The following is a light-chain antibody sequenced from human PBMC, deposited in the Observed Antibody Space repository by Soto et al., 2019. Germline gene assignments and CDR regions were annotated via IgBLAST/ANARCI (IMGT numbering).Light chain of an antibody. Sequence: DIVMTQSPDSLAVSLGERATINCKSSQSVLYSSKKKNFLAWYQLKPGQPPKLLIYWASTRESGVPDRFSGSGSGTDFTLTISSLQAEDVAVYYCQQYYTTPWTFGQGTKVEIK. V-gene: IGKV4-1*01. CDR3: QQYYTTPWT. CDR2: WAS. CDR1: QSVLYSSKKKNF. J-gene: IGKJ1*01.